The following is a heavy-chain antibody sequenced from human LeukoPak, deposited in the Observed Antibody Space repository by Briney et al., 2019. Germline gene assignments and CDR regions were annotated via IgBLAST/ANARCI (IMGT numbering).Heavy chain of an antibody. V-gene: IGHV3-30*02. Sequence: PGGSLRLSCAASGFTFRSYGMHWVRQAPGKGLGWVAFIRYDGNSNYYADSVKGRFTIPRDNSRSTLYLQMNSLRAEDTAVYYCAKEEVISGNHGVYFDYWGQGTLVTVSS. D-gene: IGHD3-22*01. CDR3: AKEEVISGNHGVYFDY. CDR2: IRYDGNSN. J-gene: IGHJ4*02. CDR1: GFTFRSYG.